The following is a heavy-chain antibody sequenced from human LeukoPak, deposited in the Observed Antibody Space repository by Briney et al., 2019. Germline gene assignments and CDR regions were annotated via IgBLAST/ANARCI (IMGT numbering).Heavy chain of an antibody. J-gene: IGHJ4*02. CDR3: ASALDDYFDY. CDR2: IDPSDSYT. D-gene: IGHD1-1*01. CDR1: GYSFTSYW. V-gene: IGHV5-10-1*01. Sequence: GESLKISCKGSGYSFTSYWISWVRQMPGKGLEWMGRIDPSDSYTNYSPSFQGHVTISADKSISTAYLQWSSLKASDTAMYYCASALDDYFDYWGQGTLVTVSS.